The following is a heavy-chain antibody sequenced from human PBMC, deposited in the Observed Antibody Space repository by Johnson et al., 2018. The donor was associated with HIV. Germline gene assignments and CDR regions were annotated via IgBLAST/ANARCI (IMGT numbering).Heavy chain of an antibody. CDR1: GFTFSDYY. V-gene: IGHV3-11*01. J-gene: IGHJ3*02. Sequence: QVQLVESGGGLVKPGGSLRLSCAASGFTFSDYYMTWVRQAPGKGLEWVSYISCSGSKIYYADSVQGRFTISRDYSKNTLYLQMNRLRADDTAVYYCAKDRDGWSRGAFDIWGQGTMVTVSS. D-gene: IGHD6-19*01. CDR2: ISCSGSKI. CDR3: AKDRDGWSRGAFDI.